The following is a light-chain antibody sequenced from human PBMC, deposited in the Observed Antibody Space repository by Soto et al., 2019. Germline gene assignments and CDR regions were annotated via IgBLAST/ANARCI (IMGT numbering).Light chain of an antibody. Sequence: QSVLTQPPSASMTPGQRVTISCSGSRSNIGSNTVTWYQQFPGAAPKLLIYSTDQRPSGGPDRFSGSKSATSASLALSGLQNDDEADYYCAAWDDNLSGWVFGGGTKLTVL. V-gene: IGLV1-44*01. CDR1: RSNIGSNT. J-gene: IGLJ3*02. CDR3: AAWDDNLSGWV. CDR2: STD.